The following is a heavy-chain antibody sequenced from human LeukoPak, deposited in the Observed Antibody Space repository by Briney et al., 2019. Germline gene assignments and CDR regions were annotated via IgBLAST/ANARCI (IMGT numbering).Heavy chain of an antibody. CDR3: ARGFDYYYGMDV. Sequence: SVKVSCKASGGTFSSYAISWVRQAPGQGLEWMGRIIPILGIANYAQKFQGRVTITADKSTSTAYMELSSLRSEDTAVYYSARGFDYYYGMDVWGQGTTVTVSS. CDR2: IIPILGIA. CDR1: GGTFSSYA. V-gene: IGHV1-69*04. J-gene: IGHJ6*02.